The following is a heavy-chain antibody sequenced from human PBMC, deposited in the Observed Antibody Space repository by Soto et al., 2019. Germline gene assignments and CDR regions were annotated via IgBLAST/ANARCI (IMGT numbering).Heavy chain of an antibody. V-gene: IGHV1-2*02. CDR3: ARHMDDYYGRGSGNGHGV. J-gene: IGHJ6*02. D-gene: IGHD3-10*02. Sequence: QVQLVQSGAEVKEPGDSVRVSCEASGYTFTAYHIHWVRQAPGQGLEWMGWINPKFGDTTYAQDFQGRVSMTRDMSISTVYMELSRLTSDDTAIYYCARHMDDYYGRGSGNGHGVWGQGTTVTVFS. CDR2: INPKFGDT. CDR1: GYTFTAYH.